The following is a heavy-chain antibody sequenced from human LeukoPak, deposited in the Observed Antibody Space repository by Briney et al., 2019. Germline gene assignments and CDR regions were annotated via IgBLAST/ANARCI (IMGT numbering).Heavy chain of an antibody. Sequence: SETLSLTCTVSGGSISSGGYYWSWIRQHPGKGLEWIGYIYHSGSTYYNPSLKSRVTISVDRSKNQFSLKLSSVTAADTAVYYCARGAPLNYDSSGPNDYFDYWGQGTLVTVSS. CDR2: IYHSGST. CDR3: ARGAPLNYDSSGPNDYFDY. D-gene: IGHD3-22*01. J-gene: IGHJ4*02. V-gene: IGHV4-30-2*01. CDR1: GGSISSGGYY.